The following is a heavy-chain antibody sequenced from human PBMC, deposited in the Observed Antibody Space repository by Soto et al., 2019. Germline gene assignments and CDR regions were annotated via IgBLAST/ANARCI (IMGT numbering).Heavy chain of an antibody. CDR3: AREYCSGGSCYGVDY. CDR2: ISGYNDNP. J-gene: IGHJ4*02. CDR1: GYTFTTYG. Sequence: QVQLVQSGGEVKKPGASVKVSCRASGYTFTTYGISWVRQAPGQGLEWMGWISGYNDNPKYAQELQDRVTVTTDTSTTTAYMESRSLKSDDTAVYYCAREYCSGGSCYGVDYWGQGTLVTVSS. D-gene: IGHD2-15*01. V-gene: IGHV1-18*04.